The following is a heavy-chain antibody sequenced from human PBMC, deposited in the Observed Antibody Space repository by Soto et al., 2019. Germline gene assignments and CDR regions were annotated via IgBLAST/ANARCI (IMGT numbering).Heavy chain of an antibody. CDR2: IYSSGST. V-gene: IGHV4-4*07. D-gene: IGHD3-22*01. Sequence: SETLSLTCTVSGGSISSYYWSWIRQPAGKGLEWIGHIYSSGSTNYNPSLKSRVTMSVDTSKNQFSLKLSSVTAADTAVYYCARGYYDSSGYLFDYWGQGTLVTVSS. CDR3: ARGYYDSSGYLFDY. CDR1: GGSISSYY. J-gene: IGHJ4*02.